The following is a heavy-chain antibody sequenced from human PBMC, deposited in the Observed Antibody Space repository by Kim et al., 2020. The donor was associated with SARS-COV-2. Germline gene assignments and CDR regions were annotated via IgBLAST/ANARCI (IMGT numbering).Heavy chain of an antibody. CDR1: GYTFTEYY. D-gene: IGHD2-2*02. Sequence: ASVKVSCKTSGYTFTEYYMQWVRQAPGQGLEWMGIINPSGGNASYAQKFQGRVSMTRDTSTSTVFMYLSSLRPDDTAVYYCARDLGDVETLADLVVPASILDYWGQGTLVTVSS. CDR3: ARDLGDVETLADLVVPASILDY. CDR2: INPSGGNA. V-gene: IGHV1-46*01. J-gene: IGHJ4*02.